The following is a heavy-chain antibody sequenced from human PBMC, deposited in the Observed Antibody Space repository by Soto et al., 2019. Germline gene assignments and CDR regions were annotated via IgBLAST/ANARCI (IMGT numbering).Heavy chain of an antibody. CDR1: GGSISSSSYY. CDR2: IYYSGST. J-gene: IGHJ4*02. V-gene: IGHV4-39*01. Sequence: SETLSLTCTVSGGSISSSSYYWCWILQPPGKGLEWIGSIYYSGSTYYNPSLKSRVTISVDTSKNQFSLKLSSVTAADTAVYYCARQHRQNFDYWGQGTLVTVSS. CDR3: ARQHRQNFDY.